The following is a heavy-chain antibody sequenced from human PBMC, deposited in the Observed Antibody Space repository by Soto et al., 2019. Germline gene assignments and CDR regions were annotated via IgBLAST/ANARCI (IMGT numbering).Heavy chain of an antibody. CDR2: IYYSGST. D-gene: IGHD3-3*01. V-gene: IGHV4-39*01. CDR3: ARSFGVANVRFDP. Sequence: QLQLQESGPGLVKPSETLSLTCTVSGGSIISTSYYWGWIRQPPGKGLEWIAIIYYSGSTYYNPSLKSRVTISVDTSKIQFSLKLSSVTAADTAVYFCARSFGVANVRFDPWGQGTLVTVSS. J-gene: IGHJ5*02. CDR1: GGSIISTSYY.